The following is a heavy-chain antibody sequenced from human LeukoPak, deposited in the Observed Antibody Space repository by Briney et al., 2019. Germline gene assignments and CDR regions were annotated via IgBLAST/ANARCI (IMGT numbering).Heavy chain of an antibody. J-gene: IGHJ3*02. V-gene: IGHV4-34*01. D-gene: IGHD3-3*01. CDR1: GGSFSGYY. CDR2: INHSGST. CDR3: AGDYDFWSGRAFDI. Sequence: SETLSLTCAVYGGSFSGYYWSWIRQPPGKGLEWIGEINHSGSTNYNPSLKSRVTISVDTSKNQFSLKLSSVTAADTAVYYCAGDYDFWSGRAFDIWGQGTMVTVSS.